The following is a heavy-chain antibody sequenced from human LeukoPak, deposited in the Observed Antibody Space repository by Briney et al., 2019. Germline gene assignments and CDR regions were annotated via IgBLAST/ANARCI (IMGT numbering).Heavy chain of an antibody. CDR2: IHYSGRT. D-gene: IGHD2-21*02. CDR3: ASRAAFCGDDCFRFDY. J-gene: IGHJ4*02. V-gene: IGHV4-59*01. Sequence: SETLSLTCTVSGGSISGYYWSWIRQPPGKGLQWIGYIHYSGRTRYNPSLENRVTISVDTSKNQFSLNLTSVTAADTAVYYCASRAAFCGDDCFRFDYWGQGTLVTVSS. CDR1: GGSISGYY.